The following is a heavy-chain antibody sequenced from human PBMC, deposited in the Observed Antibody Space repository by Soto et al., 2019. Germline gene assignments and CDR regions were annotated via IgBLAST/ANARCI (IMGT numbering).Heavy chain of an antibody. D-gene: IGHD3-3*01. Sequence: EVQLVESGGGLVQSGGSLRLSCAASGFTFSSYWMSWVRQAPGKGLEWVANIKQDGSEKYYVDSVKGRFTISRDNAKNSLYLQMNSLRAEDTTVYYCARDSTYYDFWSGSYWGQGTLVTVSS. V-gene: IGHV3-7*05. CDR3: ARDSTYYDFWSGSY. CDR2: IKQDGSEK. CDR1: GFTFSSYW. J-gene: IGHJ4*02.